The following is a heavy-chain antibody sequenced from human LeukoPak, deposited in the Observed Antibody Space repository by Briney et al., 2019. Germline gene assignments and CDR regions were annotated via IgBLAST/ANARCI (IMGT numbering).Heavy chain of an antibody. Sequence: PSETLSLTCTVSGGSISSGSYYWSWIRQPAGKGLEWIGRIYTSGGTNYNPSLKSRVTISVDTSKNQFSLKLSSVTAADTAVYYCARDPQWLDGNDYWGQGTLVTVSS. V-gene: IGHV4-61*02. CDR3: ARDPQWLDGNDY. D-gene: IGHD6-19*01. CDR1: GGSISSGSYY. CDR2: IYTSGGT. J-gene: IGHJ4*02.